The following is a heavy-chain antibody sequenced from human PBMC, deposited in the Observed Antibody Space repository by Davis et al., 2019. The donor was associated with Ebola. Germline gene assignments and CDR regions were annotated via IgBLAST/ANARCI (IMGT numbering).Heavy chain of an antibody. J-gene: IGHJ4*02. D-gene: IGHD3-22*01. CDR2: IYYSGST. CDR3: ARDNGRGYYSRFDY. V-gene: IGHV4-59*01. CDR1: GGSISSYY. Sequence: SETLSLTCTVSGGSISSYYWSWIRQPPGKGLEWIRYIYYSGSTNYNPSLKSRVTISVDTSKNQFSLKLSSVTAADTAVYYCARDNGRGYYSRFDYWGQGTLVTVSS.